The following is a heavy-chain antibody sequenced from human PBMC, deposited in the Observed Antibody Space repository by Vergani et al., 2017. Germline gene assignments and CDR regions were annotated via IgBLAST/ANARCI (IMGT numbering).Heavy chain of an antibody. V-gene: IGHV4-30-2*01. D-gene: IGHD3-10*01. CDR3: VRRNNLGRETDYFDY. CDR1: GGSISSGAFS. J-gene: IGHJ4*02. CDR2: IFQSGSP. Sequence: QLQLQESGSGLVKPSQTLSLNCAASGGSISSGAFSWGWIRQPPGRGLQWIGHIFQSGSPDYNASLKSRVNISLEKSKNHFSLSLSSVTAAETAVYYWVRRNNLGRETDYFDYWGQGILVTVSS.